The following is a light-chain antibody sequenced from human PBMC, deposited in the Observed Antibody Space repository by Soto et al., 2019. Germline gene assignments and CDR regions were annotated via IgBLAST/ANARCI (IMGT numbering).Light chain of an antibody. V-gene: IGKV3-15*01. CDR3: QQYYDWPIT. J-gene: IGKJ5*01. CDR1: QRVSSN. Sequence: EVVMTHSPATLSVSPGDRATLSCRASQRVSSNLAWYQQKPGQAPRLLIYGASTRAAGFPARFSGSGSGTEFTLTISSLQSEDFAVYYCQQYYDWPITFGQGTRLEI. CDR2: GAS.